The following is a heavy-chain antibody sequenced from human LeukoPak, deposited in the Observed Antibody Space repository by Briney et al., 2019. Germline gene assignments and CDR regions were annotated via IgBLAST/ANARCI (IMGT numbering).Heavy chain of an antibody. V-gene: IGHV3-73*01. CDR2: IRSKANSYAT. CDR3: TRADRGFNSW. CDR1: GFTFSGSA. Sequence: GGSLRLSCAASGFTFSGSAMHWVHQASGKGLEWVGRIRSKANSYATAYAASVKGRFTISRDDSKNTAYLQMNSLKTEDTAVYYCTRADRGFNSWWGQGTLVTVSS. J-gene: IGHJ4*02. D-gene: IGHD2/OR15-2a*01.